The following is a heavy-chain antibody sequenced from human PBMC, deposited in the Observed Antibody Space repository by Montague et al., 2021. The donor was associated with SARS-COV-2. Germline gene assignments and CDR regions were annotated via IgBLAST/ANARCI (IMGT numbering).Heavy chain of an antibody. CDR1: GGSFSGYY. D-gene: IGHD2-2*01. CDR2: INHSGST. V-gene: IGHV4-34*01. J-gene: IGHJ6*02. Sequence: SETLSLTCAVYGGSFSGYYWSWIRQPPGKGLEWIGEINHSGSTNYNPSLKSRVTISVDTSKNQFSLKLSSVTAADMAVYYCTREGYQVLWSDYYYYGMDVWGQGTTVTASS. CDR3: TREGYQVLWSDYYYYGMDV.